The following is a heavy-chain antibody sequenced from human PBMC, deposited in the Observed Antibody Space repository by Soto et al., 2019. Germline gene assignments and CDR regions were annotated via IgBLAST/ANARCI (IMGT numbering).Heavy chain of an antibody. D-gene: IGHD6-13*01. V-gene: IGHV4-30-4*01. CDR2: IYYSGST. J-gene: IGHJ4*02. CDR1: GGSISSGDYY. CDR3: ASGHSSPYFNS. Sequence: SETLSLTCTVSGGSISSGDYYWSWIRQPPGKGLEWIGSIYYSGSTYYNPSLKSRVTISVDTSKNQFSLKLNSVTAADTAVYYCASGHSSPYFNSWGQGTLVTVSS.